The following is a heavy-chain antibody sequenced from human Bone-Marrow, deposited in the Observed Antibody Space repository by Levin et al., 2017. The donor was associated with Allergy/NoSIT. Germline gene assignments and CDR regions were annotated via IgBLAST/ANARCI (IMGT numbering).Heavy chain of an antibody. J-gene: IGHJ6*02. CDR1: GFTFGSYA. CDR3: AEELAAVGYYYYGVDV. Sequence: GGSLRLSCAASGFTFGSYAMNWVRQAPGRGLEWVSVISGTGSSSYYADSVKGRFTISRDNARKTLYLQMNSLRDEDTAVYYCAEELAAVGYYYYGVDVWGQGTTVTVSS. CDR2: ISGTGSSS. D-gene: IGHD6-13*01. V-gene: IGHV3-23*01.